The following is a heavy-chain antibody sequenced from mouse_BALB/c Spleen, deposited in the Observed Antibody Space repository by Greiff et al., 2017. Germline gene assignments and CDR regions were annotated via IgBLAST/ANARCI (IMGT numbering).Heavy chain of an antibody. CDR1: GYNFTSYW. V-gene: IGHV1-55*01. J-gene: IGHJ4*01. Sequence: QVQLQQPGAELVKPGTSVKLSCKASGYNFTSYWINWVKLRPGQGLEWIGDIYPCSGSTNYNEKFKSKATLTVDTSSSTAYMQLSSLASEDSALYYCARRGYYYGSSYYYAMDYWGQGTSVTVSS. D-gene: IGHD1-1*01. CDR3: ARRGYYYGSSYYYAMDY. CDR2: IYPCSGST.